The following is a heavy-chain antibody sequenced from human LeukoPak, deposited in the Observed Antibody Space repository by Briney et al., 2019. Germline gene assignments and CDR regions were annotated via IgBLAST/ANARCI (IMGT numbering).Heavy chain of an antibody. J-gene: IGHJ4*02. Sequence: GGSLRLSCAASGFTFSNSAMSWVRQAPGKGLEWVSTISGTGGSTYFADSVKGRFSISRDNSENTLYLQMNSLRADDTAVYYCAHRYGDYWGQGTRVTGSS. CDR3: AHRYGDY. V-gene: IGHV3-23*01. CDR2: ISGTGGST. D-gene: IGHD4-17*01. CDR1: GFTFSNSA.